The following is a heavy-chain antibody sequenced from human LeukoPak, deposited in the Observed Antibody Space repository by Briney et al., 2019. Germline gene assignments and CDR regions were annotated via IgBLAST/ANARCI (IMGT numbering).Heavy chain of an antibody. CDR1: GFTFSSYA. J-gene: IGHJ3*02. CDR2: ISGSGGST. D-gene: IGHD2-21*02. Sequence: PGGSLRPSCAASGFTFSSYAMSWVRQAPGKGLEWVSAISGSGGSTYYADSVKGRFTISRDNSKNTLYLQMNSLRAEDTAVYYCAKDRHIVVVTAIRDAFDIWGQGTMVTVSS. V-gene: IGHV3-23*01. CDR3: AKDRHIVVVTAIRDAFDI.